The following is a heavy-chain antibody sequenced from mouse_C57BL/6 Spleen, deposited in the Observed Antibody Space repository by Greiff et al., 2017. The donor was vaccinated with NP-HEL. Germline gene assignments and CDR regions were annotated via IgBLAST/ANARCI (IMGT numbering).Heavy chain of an antibody. CDR2: IYPGDGDT. CDR3: ARNGAAQATGFAY. V-gene: IGHV1-82*01. Sequence: VQLQQSGPELVKPGASVKISCKASGYAFSSSWMNWVKQRPGKGLEWIGRIYPGDGDTNYNGKFKGKATLTADKSSSTAYMQLSSLTSEDSAVYFCARNGAAQATGFAYWGQGTLVTVSA. J-gene: IGHJ3*01. CDR1: GYAFSSSW. D-gene: IGHD3-2*02.